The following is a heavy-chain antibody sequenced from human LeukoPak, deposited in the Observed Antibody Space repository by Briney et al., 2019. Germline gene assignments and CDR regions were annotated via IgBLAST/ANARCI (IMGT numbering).Heavy chain of an antibody. J-gene: IGHJ4*02. Sequence: PGGSLRLSCAASRSTFSNYWIHWVRQAPGKGLVWVSRVNSDGSGTNYADSVKGRFTISRDNAKNTVYLQMSSLGVEDTAFYYCATEGPLPGGHDYWGQGTLVTVFS. CDR3: ATEGPLPGGHDY. CDR2: VNSDGSGT. V-gene: IGHV3-74*01. D-gene: IGHD2-15*01. CDR1: RSTFSNYW.